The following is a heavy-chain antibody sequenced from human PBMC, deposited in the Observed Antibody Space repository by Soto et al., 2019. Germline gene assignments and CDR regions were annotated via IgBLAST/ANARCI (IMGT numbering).Heavy chain of an antibody. J-gene: IGHJ6*02. Sequence: QVHLLQSVAEVKKPGSSVKVSCKASGGSFGSVAFNWVRQAPGQGLECMGGIIPIVGAPTYAQRFQGSATLSADNSTTPVFMELNSLRSEDTAVYYCASMRMAVVGTAPYSYDMAVWGQGTKVIVSS. CDR1: GGSFGSVA. CDR3: ASMRMAVVGTAPYSYDMAV. V-gene: IGHV1-69*06. D-gene: IGHD6-19*01. CDR2: IIPIVGAP.